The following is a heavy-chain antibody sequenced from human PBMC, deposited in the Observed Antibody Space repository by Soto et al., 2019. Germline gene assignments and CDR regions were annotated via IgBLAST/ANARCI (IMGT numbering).Heavy chain of an antibody. V-gene: IGHV3-23*01. CDR1: GFTFISYG. CDR3: AKDRRAGGNYGFYSDF. CDR2: SSATGAGT. Sequence: GGSLRLSCAASGFTFISYGISFCRHSPFKGLEWVSFSSATGAGTYYADSVKGRFTISRDNSKNTLYLQMTSLRADDTAVYYCAKDRRAGGNYGFYSDFWGQGALVTVSS. J-gene: IGHJ4*02. D-gene: IGHD1-7*01.